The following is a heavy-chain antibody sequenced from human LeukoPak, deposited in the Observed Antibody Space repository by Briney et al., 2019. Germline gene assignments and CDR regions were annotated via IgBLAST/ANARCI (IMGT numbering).Heavy chain of an antibody. D-gene: IGHD3-22*01. V-gene: IGHV3-23*01. J-gene: IGHJ6*02. CDR1: GFTFSSYA. Sequence: GGSLRLSCAASGFTFSSYAMSGLRQTPGKGLEWVSAISGSGGSTYYADSVKGRFTISRDNSKNTLYLQMNSLRAEDTAVYYCAKTYYYDSSGYYYDYYYYYGKNVWGQGTTVTVSS. CDR2: ISGSGGST. CDR3: AKTYYYDSSGYYYDYYYYYGKNV.